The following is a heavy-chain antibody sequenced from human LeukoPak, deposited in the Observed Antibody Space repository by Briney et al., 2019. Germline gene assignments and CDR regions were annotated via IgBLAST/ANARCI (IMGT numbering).Heavy chain of an antibody. D-gene: IGHD1-26*01. J-gene: IGHJ4*02. CDR1: GGSISGSDYY. Sequence: PSETLSLTCTVSGGSISGSDYYWGWIRQPPGKEMEWIGHIYHSGTYYFNPSLKSRVTISVDTSKNQFSLKLSSVTAADTAVYYCARASTDSGSSPFDYWGQGTLVTVSS. CDR2: IYHSGTY. V-gene: IGHV4-39*07. CDR3: ARASTDSGSSPFDY.